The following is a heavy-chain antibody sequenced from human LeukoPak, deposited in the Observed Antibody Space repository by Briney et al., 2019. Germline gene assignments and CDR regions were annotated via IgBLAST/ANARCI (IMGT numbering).Heavy chain of an antibody. D-gene: IGHD4-17*01. Sequence: GGSLRLSCAASGFTVSSNYMSWVRQAPGKGLEWVSVIYSGGSTYYADSVKGRFTISRDNSKNTLYLQMNSLRAEDTAVYYCAKSHYGDYEYFDYWGQGTLVTVSS. CDR3: AKSHYGDYEYFDY. J-gene: IGHJ4*02. CDR2: IYSGGST. V-gene: IGHV3-53*01. CDR1: GFTVSSNY.